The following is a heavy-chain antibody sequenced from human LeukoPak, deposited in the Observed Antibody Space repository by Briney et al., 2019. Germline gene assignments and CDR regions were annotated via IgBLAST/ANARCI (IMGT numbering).Heavy chain of an antibody. V-gene: IGHV3-23*01. CDR2: ISGSGGST. CDR1: GFTFSSYA. J-gene: IGHJ4*02. CDR3: AKRSVLGAREHHFDY. Sequence: GGSLRLSCAASGFTFSSYAMSWVRQAPGKGLEWVSAISGSGGSTYYADSVKGRFTIPRDNSKNTLYLQMNSLRAEDTAVYYCAKRSVLGAREHHFDYWGQGTLVTVSS. D-gene: IGHD2-2*01.